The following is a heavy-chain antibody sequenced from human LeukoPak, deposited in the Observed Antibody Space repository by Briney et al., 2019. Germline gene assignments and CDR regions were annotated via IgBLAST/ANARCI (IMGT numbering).Heavy chain of an antibody. CDR2: TSGSGGST. CDR1: GFTFSSYA. CDR3: AKAAQRAPYYDSSGYYYFDY. J-gene: IGHJ4*02. Sequence: PGGSLRLSCAASGFTFSSYAMSWVRQAPGKGLEWVSATSGSGGSTYYADSVKGRFTISRDNSKNTLYLQMNSLRAEDTAVYYCAKAAQRAPYYDSSGYYYFDYWGQGTLVTVSS. V-gene: IGHV3-23*01. D-gene: IGHD3-22*01.